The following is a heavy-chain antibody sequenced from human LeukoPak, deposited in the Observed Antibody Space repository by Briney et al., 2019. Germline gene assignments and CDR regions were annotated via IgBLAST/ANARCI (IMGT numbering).Heavy chain of an antibody. J-gene: IGHJ3*02. CDR1: GFTFSSYA. CDR2: ISAARSI. Sequence: GGSLRLSCAASGFTFSSYAMIWVRQAPGKGLEWISYISAARSIYSADSVRGRFTISRDNAKNSLYLQMNSLRAEDTAMYYCARNRDILTGYLGRRQKNLWGDAFDIWGQGTMVTVSS. V-gene: IGHV3-48*01. D-gene: IGHD3-9*01. CDR3: ARNRDILTGYLGRRQKNLWGDAFDI.